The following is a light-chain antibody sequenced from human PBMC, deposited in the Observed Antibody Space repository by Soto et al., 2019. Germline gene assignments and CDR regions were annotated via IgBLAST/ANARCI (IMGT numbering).Light chain of an antibody. V-gene: IGKV3-20*01. Sequence: EIVLTQSPGTLSLSPGERATLSCRASQSVSSSNLVWYQHKPGQAPRLLIYAASSRATGIPDRFSGSGSGTDFTLTISRLEPEDFAVYYCLQYDNSPFTFGPGTKVDLK. CDR3: LQYDNSPFT. J-gene: IGKJ3*01. CDR2: AAS. CDR1: QSVSSSN.